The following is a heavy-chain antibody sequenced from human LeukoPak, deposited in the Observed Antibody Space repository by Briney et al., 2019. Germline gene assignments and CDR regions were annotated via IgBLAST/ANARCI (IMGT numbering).Heavy chain of an antibody. Sequence: SGGSLRLSCAASAFSFSSYVMSWVRQAPGERLEWVAGVSGSGGTAHYADSLKGRFTISRDNSKNTLYLQVNSLRVEDTAVYYCAKEGIWFGAFAFDYWGQGILVTVFS. J-gene: IGHJ4*02. CDR2: VSGSGGTA. V-gene: IGHV3-23*01. CDR3: AKEGIWFGAFAFDY. D-gene: IGHD3-10*01. CDR1: AFSFSSYV.